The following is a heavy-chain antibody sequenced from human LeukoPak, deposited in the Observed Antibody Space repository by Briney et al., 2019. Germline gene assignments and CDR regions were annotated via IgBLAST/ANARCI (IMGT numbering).Heavy chain of an antibody. J-gene: IGHJ4*02. CDR3: ARDSGGYGVDY. CDR2: ICYSGST. Sequence: LETLSLTCTVSGGSISSSSYYWGWIRQPPGKGLEWIGSICYSGSTYYNPSLKSRVTISVDTSKNQFSLKLSSVTAADTAVYYCARDSGGYGVDYWGQGTLVTVSS. V-gene: IGHV4-39*01. D-gene: IGHD3-22*01. CDR1: GGSISSSSYY.